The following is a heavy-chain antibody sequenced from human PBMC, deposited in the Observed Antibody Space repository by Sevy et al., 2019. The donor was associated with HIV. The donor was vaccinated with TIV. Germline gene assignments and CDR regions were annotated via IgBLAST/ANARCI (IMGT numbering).Heavy chain of an antibody. V-gene: IGHV3-30-3*01. CDR1: GFTFSSYP. D-gene: IGHD3-10*01. J-gene: IGHJ3*01. CDR3: GRETTMLPRGAFDF. Sequence: GSLRLSCAASGFTFSSYPMHWVRQAPGKGLEWVSVISFDGTDKYYADSVKGRFTITRDNSKNTLFLQMNSLRAEDTAFYYCGRETTMLPRGAFDFWGQGTMVTVSS. CDR2: ISFDGTDK.